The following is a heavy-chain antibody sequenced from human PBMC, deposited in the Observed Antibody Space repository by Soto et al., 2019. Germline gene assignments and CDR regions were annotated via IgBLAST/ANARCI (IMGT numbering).Heavy chain of an antibody. D-gene: IGHD3-10*01. J-gene: IGHJ6*02. Sequence: SETLSPTCAVYGGSFSGYYWSWIRQPPGKGLEWIGEINHSGSTNYNPSLKSRVTISVDTSKNQFSLKLSSVTAADTAVYYCARGPTPNYGSGSFIYYYGMDVWVPETLLVTVSS. CDR1: GGSFSGYY. CDR3: ARGPTPNYGSGSFIYYYGMDV. CDR2: INHSGST. V-gene: IGHV4-34*01.